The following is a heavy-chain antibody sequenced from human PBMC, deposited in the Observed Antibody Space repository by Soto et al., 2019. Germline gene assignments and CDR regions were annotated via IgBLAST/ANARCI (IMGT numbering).Heavy chain of an antibody. J-gene: IGHJ5*02. CDR1: GYTFTSYD. CDR3: ARDRTLSSGWPRVGYNWFDP. CDR2: MNPNSGNT. D-gene: IGHD6-19*01. Sequence: AASVKVSCKASGYTFTSYDINWVRQATGQGLEWMGWMNPNSGNTGYAQKFQGRVTMTRNTSISTAYMELSSLRSEDTAVYYCARDRTLSSGWPRVGYNWFDPWGQGTLVTVSS. V-gene: IGHV1-8*01.